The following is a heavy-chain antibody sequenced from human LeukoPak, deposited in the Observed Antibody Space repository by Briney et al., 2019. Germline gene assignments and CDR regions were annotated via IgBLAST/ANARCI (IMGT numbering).Heavy chain of an antibody. V-gene: IGHV4-31*03. CDR3: ARELLGQIDF. D-gene: IGHD3-16*01. CDR1: GGSISSGGYY. J-gene: IGHJ4*02. Sequence: SQTLSLTCTVSGGSISSGGYYWSWIRQHPGKGLEWIGYIYYTGSTFYTPSLKSRVTISLDTSKNQFSLRLSPVTAADTATYYCARELLGQIDFWGQGTLVTVSS. CDR2: IYYTGST.